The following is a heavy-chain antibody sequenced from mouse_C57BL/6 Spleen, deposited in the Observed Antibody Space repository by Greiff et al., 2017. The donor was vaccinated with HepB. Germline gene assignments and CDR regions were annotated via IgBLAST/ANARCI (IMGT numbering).Heavy chain of an antibody. CDR3: ARGATTVNSDY. CDR1: GYAFSSSW. V-gene: IGHV1-82*01. CDR2: IYPGDGDT. Sequence: QVQLQQSGPELVKPGASVKISCKASGYAFSSSWMNWVKQRPGKGLEWIGRIYPGDGDTNYNGKFKGKATLTADKSSSTAYMQLSSLTSEDSAVYFCARGATTVNSDYWGQGTTLTVSS. D-gene: IGHD1-1*01. J-gene: IGHJ2*01.